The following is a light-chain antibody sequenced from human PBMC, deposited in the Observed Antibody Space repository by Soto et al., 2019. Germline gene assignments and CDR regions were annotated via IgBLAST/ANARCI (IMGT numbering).Light chain of an antibody. J-gene: IGKJ1*01. Sequence: EIVLTQSPGTLSLSPGERATLSCRASQSVSSSYLAWYQQKPGRAPRLLIYGASSRATVIPGRFSGSGSGTDFTLTISRLEPEDFAVYYCQQYGSSPSWTFGQGTMVDIK. V-gene: IGKV3-20*01. CDR3: QQYGSSPSWT. CDR1: QSVSSSY. CDR2: GAS.